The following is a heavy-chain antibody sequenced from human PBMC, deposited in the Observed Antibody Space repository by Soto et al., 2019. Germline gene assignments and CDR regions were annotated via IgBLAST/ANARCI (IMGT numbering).Heavy chain of an antibody. CDR1: GGSISSYY. D-gene: IGHD6-13*01. CDR3: ARVGRGAAVGMDY. J-gene: IGHJ4*02. V-gene: IGHV4-59*01. CDR2: IYYSGST. Sequence: SETLSLTCNVSGGSISSYYWSWIRQPPGKGLEWIGYIYYSGSTNYNPSLKSRVTISVDTPKNQFSLKLSSVTAADTAVYYCARVGRGAAVGMDYWGQETLVTVS.